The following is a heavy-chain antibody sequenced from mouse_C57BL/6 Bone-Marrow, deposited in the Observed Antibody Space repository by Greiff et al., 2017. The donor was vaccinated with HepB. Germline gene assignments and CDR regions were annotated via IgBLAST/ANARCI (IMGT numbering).Heavy chain of an antibody. CDR1: GYTFTDYY. CDR3: ARKHYVSSYRYFDV. D-gene: IGHD1-1*01. V-gene: IGHV1-76*01. J-gene: IGHJ1*03. Sequence: QVQLQQSGAELVRPGASVKLSCKASGYTFTDYYINWVKQRPGQGLEWIARIYPGSGNTYYNEKFKGKATLTAEKSSSTAYMQLSSLTSEDSAVYFCARKHYVSSYRYFDVWGTGTTVTVSS. CDR2: IYPGSGNT.